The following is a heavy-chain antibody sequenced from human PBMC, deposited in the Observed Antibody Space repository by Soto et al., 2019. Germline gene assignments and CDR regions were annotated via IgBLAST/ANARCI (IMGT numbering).Heavy chain of an antibody. Sequence: EKQLVESGGGLVKPGESLRLSCAASGFTFSSYWMHWVRQAPGKGLVWVSRINSDGSSTSYADSVKGRFTISRDNAKNTLYLQMNSLRAEDTAVYYCARGGYYDFWSGYKELDYWGQGTLVTVSS. CDR2: INSDGSST. V-gene: IGHV3-74*02. J-gene: IGHJ4*02. CDR3: ARGGYYDFWSGYKELDY. D-gene: IGHD3-3*01. CDR1: GFTFSSYW.